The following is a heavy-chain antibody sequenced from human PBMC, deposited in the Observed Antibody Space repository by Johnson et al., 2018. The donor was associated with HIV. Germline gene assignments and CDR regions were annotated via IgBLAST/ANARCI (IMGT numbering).Heavy chain of an antibody. V-gene: IGHV3-30*04. CDR1: GFTFSSYA. CDR3: ARGGKRVMAAFDI. J-gene: IGHJ3*02. Sequence: QMLLVESGGGVVQPGRSLRLSCAASGFTFSSYAMHWVRQAPGQGLEWVAVISSDGSDKYYADFVKGRFTISRDNSKNTLYLQMNSLRAEDTAVYYCARGGKRVMAAFDIWGQGTMVTVSS. CDR2: ISSDGSDK. D-gene: IGHD3-16*01.